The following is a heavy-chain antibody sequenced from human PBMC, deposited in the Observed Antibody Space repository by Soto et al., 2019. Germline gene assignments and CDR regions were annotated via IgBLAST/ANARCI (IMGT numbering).Heavy chain of an antibody. CDR2: ISWNSGSI. Sequence: EVQLVESGGGLVQPGRSLRLSCAASGFTFDDYAMHWVRHAPGKGLEWVSGISWNSGSIGYADSVRGRFTISRDDAKNSLYLQMNSLRAEDTALYFCAKDLPRVAPPFDWCFDLWGRGTLVTVSS. D-gene: IGHD6-6*01. J-gene: IGHJ2*01. CDR1: GFTFDDYA. V-gene: IGHV3-9*01. CDR3: AKDLPRVAPPFDWCFDL.